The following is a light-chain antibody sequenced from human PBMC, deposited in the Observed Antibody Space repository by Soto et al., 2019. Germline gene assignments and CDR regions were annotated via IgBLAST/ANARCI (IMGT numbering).Light chain of an antibody. J-gene: IGKJ1*01. CDR2: DAS. CDR3: QQRSNWPPWT. V-gene: IGKV3-11*01. Sequence: EIVLTQSPGTLSLSPGERATLSCRASQSVSSYLAWYQQKPGQAPRLLISDASNRAPGIPARFSGSGSGTDFTLTISSLEPEDFAVYYCQQRSNWPPWTFGQGTKVDIK. CDR1: QSVSSY.